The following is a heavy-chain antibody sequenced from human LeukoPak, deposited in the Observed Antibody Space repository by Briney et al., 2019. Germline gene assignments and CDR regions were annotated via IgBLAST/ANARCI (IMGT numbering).Heavy chain of an antibody. J-gene: IGHJ4*02. CDR1: GFSLSTSGMC. D-gene: IGHD5-18*01. V-gene: IGHV2-70*11. CDR3: ARIQSDSYGRCYFDY. Sequence: SGPTLVKPTETLTLTCTFSGFSLSTSGMCVSWIRQPPGMALMWLARIEWDDDKYYTTSLKTRLTISKDTSKNQVVLTMTNMDPADTATYYCARIQSDSYGRCYFDYWGQGTLVTVSS. CDR2: IEWDDDK.